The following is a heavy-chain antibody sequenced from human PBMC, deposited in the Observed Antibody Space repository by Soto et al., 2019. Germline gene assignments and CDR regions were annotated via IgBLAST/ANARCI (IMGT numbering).Heavy chain of an antibody. V-gene: IGHV3-48*01. J-gene: IGHJ3*02. CDR1: GFTFSSYS. CDR2: ISSSSSTI. D-gene: IGHD3-3*01. Sequence: GGSLRLSCAASGFTFSSYSMNWVRQAPGKGLEWVSYISSSSSTIYYADSVKGRFTISRDNAKNSLYLQMNSLRAEDTAVYYCASLYYDFWSGYWPLLDAFDIWGQGTMVTFSS. CDR3: ASLYYDFWSGYWPLLDAFDI.